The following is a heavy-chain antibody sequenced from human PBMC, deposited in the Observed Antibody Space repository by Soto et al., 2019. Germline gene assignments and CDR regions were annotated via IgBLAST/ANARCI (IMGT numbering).Heavy chain of an antibody. Sequence: QVHLVQSGGEVKKPGASVKVSCRASGYTFSNYGISWVRQAPGQGLEWMGWISDYNGNTFYGKKFQGRVTMTTDTSSRTGFMELRSLRSDDTAVYYCAREGFYSGSGTYSPPRYYGMDVCCQGTTVTVSS. V-gene: IGHV1-18*01. D-gene: IGHD3-10*01. J-gene: IGHJ6*02. CDR1: GYTFSNYG. CDR3: AREGFYSGSGTYSPPRYYGMDV. CDR2: ISDYNGNT.